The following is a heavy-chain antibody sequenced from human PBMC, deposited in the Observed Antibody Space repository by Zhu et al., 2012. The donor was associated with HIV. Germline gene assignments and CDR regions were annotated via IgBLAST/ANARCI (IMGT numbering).Heavy chain of an antibody. CDR3: ASLDYYDSGGYYYAAFDI. CDR1: GGSFSGYY. D-gene: IGHD3-22*01. V-gene: IGHV4-34*01. Sequence: QVHLQQXGAGLLKPSETLSLTCAVYGGSFSGYYWNWIRQPPGKGLEWIGEINHSGSTNYNPSLKSRVTISVDTSKNQFSLKLSSVTAADTAVYYCASLDYYDSGGYYYAAFDIWGQGTMVTVSS. CDR2: INHSGST. J-gene: IGHJ3*02.